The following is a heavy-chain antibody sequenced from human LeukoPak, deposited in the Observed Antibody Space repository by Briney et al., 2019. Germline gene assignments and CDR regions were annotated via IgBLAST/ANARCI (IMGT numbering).Heavy chain of an antibody. CDR1: GFTFASQS. CDR2: MKEDGSGI. D-gene: IGHD5-18*01. V-gene: IGHV3-7*03. J-gene: IGHJ4*02. CDR3: AKTLAEDTAMAYFDY. Sequence: GGSLRLSCTASGFTFASQSMTWVRQAPGKGLEWVATMKEDGSGIHYVDSVRGRFTISRHTAKHSLYLHMNTLRAEDTAVYYCAKTLAEDTAMAYFDYWGQGTLVTVSS.